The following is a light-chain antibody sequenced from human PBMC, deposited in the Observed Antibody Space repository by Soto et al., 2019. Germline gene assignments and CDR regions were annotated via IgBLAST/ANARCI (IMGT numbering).Light chain of an antibody. Sequence: AIRMTQSPSSFSASTGDRVTITCRASQGISTYLAWYQQKPGKAPKLLIYAASILKSGIPSRFSGSGSVTEFTLTISSLQPEDFAAYYCQQYYNYPQYTFGQGTKLEIK. J-gene: IGKJ2*01. CDR1: QGISTY. V-gene: IGKV1-8*01. CDR3: QQYYNYPQYT. CDR2: AAS.